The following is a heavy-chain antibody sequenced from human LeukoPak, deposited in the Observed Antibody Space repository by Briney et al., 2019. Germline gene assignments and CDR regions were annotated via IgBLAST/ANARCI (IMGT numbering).Heavy chain of an antibody. CDR1: GFTFISYT. Sequence: GGSLRLSCAASGFTFISYTINWVRQAPGKGLEWVSSISSSGSYIYYADSVMGRFTISRDTAKNSLYLQMNSLTAEDTAVYYCARAEYTYGPRGFDFWGQGTLVTVS. D-gene: IGHD5-18*01. CDR2: ISSSGSYI. V-gene: IGHV3-21*01. J-gene: IGHJ4*02. CDR3: ARAEYTYGPRGFDF.